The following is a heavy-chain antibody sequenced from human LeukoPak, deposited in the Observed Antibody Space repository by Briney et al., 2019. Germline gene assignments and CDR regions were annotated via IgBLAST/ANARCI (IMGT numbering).Heavy chain of an antibody. CDR3: AKNNWFDP. CDR1: GGSFSGHY. CDR2: INDSGIT. Sequence: SETLSLTCAVSGGSFSGHYWSWIRQPPGKGLEWIGEINDSGITNYNPSLKSRVTISADTSKNQFSLKLSSVTAADTAVYYCAKNNWFDPWGQGTLSPSPQ. V-gene: IGHV4-34*01. J-gene: IGHJ5*02.